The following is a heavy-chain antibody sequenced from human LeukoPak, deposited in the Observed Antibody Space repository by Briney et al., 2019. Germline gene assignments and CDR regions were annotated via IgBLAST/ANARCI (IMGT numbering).Heavy chain of an antibody. CDR2: IYYTGDT. J-gene: IGHJ3*02. V-gene: IGHV4-59*01. Sequence: SKTLSLTCSLSGVSISSYYWSWIRLPPGKALEWIGNIYYTGDTNYNPSLQSRVTMSVDAPRGQFPLNLGSVTAADTAVYYCARGFQWHPKPNAFDIWGHGTMVTVSS. CDR1: GVSISSYY. D-gene: IGHD2-8*01. CDR3: ARGFQWHPKPNAFDI.